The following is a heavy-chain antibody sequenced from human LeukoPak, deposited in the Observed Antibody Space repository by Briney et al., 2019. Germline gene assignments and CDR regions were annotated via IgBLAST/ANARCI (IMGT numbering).Heavy chain of an antibody. CDR2: IFYSGST. Sequence: SQTLSLTYTVSGGSISSGGYYWSWIRHHPGKGLEWIRYIFYSGSTYYNPSLKSRVTISVDTSKNQFPLKLNAVTAADTAVYYCASGGRYSYGYGYYGMDVWGQGSTVTVSS. CDR3: ASGGRYSYGYGYYGMDV. CDR1: GGSISSGGYY. D-gene: IGHD5-18*01. V-gene: IGHV4-31*03. J-gene: IGHJ6*02.